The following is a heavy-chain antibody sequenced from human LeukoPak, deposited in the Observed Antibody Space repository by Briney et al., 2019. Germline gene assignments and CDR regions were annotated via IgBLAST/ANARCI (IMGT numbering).Heavy chain of an antibody. CDR1: GFTFSSYG. CDR2: IQYDGSNE. Sequence: QPWGSLRLSCAASGFTFSSYGMHWVRQAPGKGLEWVAYIQYDGSNEQYADSVKGRFSISRDSSKNILYLQMNSLRAEDTAVYYCAKAGAVVVVAAKYFDYWGQGTLVTVSS. D-gene: IGHD2-15*01. CDR3: AKAGAVVVVAAKYFDY. J-gene: IGHJ4*02. V-gene: IGHV3-30*02.